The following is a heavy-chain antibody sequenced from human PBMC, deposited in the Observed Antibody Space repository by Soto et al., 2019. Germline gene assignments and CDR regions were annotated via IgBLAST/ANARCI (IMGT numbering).Heavy chain of an antibody. D-gene: IGHD6-13*01. V-gene: IGHV4-31*03. J-gene: IGHJ4*02. CDR2: HYYNVTT. CDR3: ARYRFSGSWSKFDY. Sequence: PSETLSLTCSVSGVYISSSSYHCTWIRQDPGKGLEWIGFHYYNVTTYYSPSLKSRIVISADTSNNQFSLILSSVTAADTAVYYCARYRFSGSWSKFDYWGQGILVTVS. CDR1: GVYISSSSYH.